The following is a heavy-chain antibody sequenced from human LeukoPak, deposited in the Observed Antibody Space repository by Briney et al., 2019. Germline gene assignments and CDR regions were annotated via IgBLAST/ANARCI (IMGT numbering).Heavy chain of an antibody. CDR2: ISRDGTT. Sequence: PGGSLRLSCVASGFTFEDYTMHWVRQAPGKTLEWVSLISRDGTTYCTDSVKGRFTISRDNSKNSLYLQMDTLRSEDTAFYYCVKDLSYESSGHVLEYWGQGTLVTVSS. J-gene: IGHJ4*02. CDR1: GFTFEDYT. D-gene: IGHD3-22*01. CDR3: VKDLSYESSGHVLEY. V-gene: IGHV3-43*01.